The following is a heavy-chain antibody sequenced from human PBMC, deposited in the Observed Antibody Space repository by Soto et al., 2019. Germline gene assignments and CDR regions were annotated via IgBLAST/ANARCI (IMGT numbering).Heavy chain of an antibody. J-gene: IGHJ3*02. V-gene: IGHV1-69*02. Sequence: QVQLVQSGAEVKKPGSSVKVSCKASGGTFSSYTISWVRQAPGQGLEWMGRIIPILGIANYAQKFQGRVTITADKSTSTAYMELSSLRSEDTAVYYCAISTGDMITFGGVIVTPHRGDAFDIWGQGTMVTVSS. CDR3: AISTGDMITFGGVIVTPHRGDAFDI. D-gene: IGHD3-16*02. CDR2: IIPILGIA. CDR1: GGTFSSYT.